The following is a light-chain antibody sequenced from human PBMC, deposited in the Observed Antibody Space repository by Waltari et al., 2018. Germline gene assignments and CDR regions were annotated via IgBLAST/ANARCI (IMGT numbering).Light chain of an antibody. J-gene: IGKJ2*01. Sequence: ESVLTQSPGTLSLSPGERATLSCRASQSVSSSSLAWYKQKPGQAPRLLRYGASSRATGIPDSFSGSGSGTDFTLTISRLEPEDFAVYYCQQYGSSPGYTFGQGTKLEIK. CDR2: GAS. CDR1: QSVSSSS. V-gene: IGKV3-20*01. CDR3: QQYGSSPGYT.